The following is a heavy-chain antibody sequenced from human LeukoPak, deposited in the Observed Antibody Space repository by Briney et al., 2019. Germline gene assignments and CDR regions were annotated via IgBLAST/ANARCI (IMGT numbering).Heavy chain of an antibody. CDR2: IYTSGST. CDR3: ARDGYYYDSSGDYYYYGMDV. CDR1: GGSISSYY. V-gene: IGHV4-4*07. Sequence: SETPSLTCTVSGGSISSYYWSWIRQPAGKGLEWIGRIYTSGSTNYNPSLKSRVTMSVDTSKNQFSLKLSSVTAADTAVYYCARDGYYYDSSGDYYYYGMDVWGQGTTVTVSS. D-gene: IGHD3-22*01. J-gene: IGHJ6*02.